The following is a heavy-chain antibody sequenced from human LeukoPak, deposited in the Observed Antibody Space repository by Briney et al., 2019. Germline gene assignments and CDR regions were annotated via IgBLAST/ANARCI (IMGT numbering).Heavy chain of an antibody. D-gene: IGHD4-17*01. CDR1: GYTFTSYG. V-gene: IGHV1-18*01. CDR2: ISPYNGNT. CDR3: ARDLDDYGDSRLGY. Sequence: SSVKVSCKASGYTFTSYGISWGRQPPGQGLEWMGWISPYNGNTHYAQKLPVRVTMTTDTSTSTTYMELRSLRSDDTAVYYCARDLDDYGDSRLGYWGQGTLVTVSS. J-gene: IGHJ4*02.